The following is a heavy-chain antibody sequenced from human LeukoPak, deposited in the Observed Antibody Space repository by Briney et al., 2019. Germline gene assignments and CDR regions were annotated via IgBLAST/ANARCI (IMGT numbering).Heavy chain of an antibody. CDR1: GFTFSSYG. D-gene: IGHD4-17*01. Sequence: GRSLRLSCAASGFTFSSYGMHWVRQAPGKGLEWVAVISYDGSNKYYADSVKGRFTISRDNSKNTLYLQMNSLRAEDTAVYYCAKGLHDYGDYGAEYFQHWGQGTLVTVSS. J-gene: IGHJ1*01. CDR3: AKGLHDYGDYGAEYFQH. CDR2: ISYDGSNK. V-gene: IGHV3-30*18.